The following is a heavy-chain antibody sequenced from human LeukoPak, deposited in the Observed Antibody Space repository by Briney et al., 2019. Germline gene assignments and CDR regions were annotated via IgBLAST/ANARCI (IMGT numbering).Heavy chain of an antibody. CDR3: ARDLAVAATGDWFDP. CDR1: GGSISSYY. J-gene: IGHJ5*02. V-gene: IGHV4-4*07. CDR2: IYTSGST. D-gene: IGHD6-19*01. Sequence: PSETLSLTCTVSGGSISSYYWSWVRQPAGKGLEWIGRIYTSGSTKYNPSLKSGGTMSVDTSKNQFSLKLSSVTAADTAVYYCARDLAVAATGDWFDPWGQGTLVTVSS.